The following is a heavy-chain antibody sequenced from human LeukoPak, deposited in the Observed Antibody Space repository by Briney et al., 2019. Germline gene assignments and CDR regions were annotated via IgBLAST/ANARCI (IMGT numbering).Heavy chain of an antibody. CDR1: GFSLSTSGVG. J-gene: IGHJ4*02. D-gene: IGHD6-13*01. V-gene: IGHV2-5*01. CDR2: IYWNDDK. Sequence: SGPTLVNPTQTLTLTCTFSGFSLSTSGVGVGWIRRPPGKALEWLALIYWNDDKRYSPSLKSRLTITKDTSKNQVVLTMTNMDPVDTATYYCALGIAAAGSLLALSFDYWGQGTLVTVSS. CDR3: ALGIAAAGSLLALSFDY.